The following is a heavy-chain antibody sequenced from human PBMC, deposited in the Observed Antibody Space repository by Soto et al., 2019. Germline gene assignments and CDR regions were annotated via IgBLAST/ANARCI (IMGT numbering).Heavy chain of an antibody. CDR3: AMKRRDAIAYYYYGMDV. CDR2: IFYSGST. J-gene: IGHJ6*02. CDR1: GGSISNYY. V-gene: IGHV4-59*08. Sequence: SETLSLTCTVSGGSISNYYWSWIRQPPGRGLEWIGHIFYSGSTNYNPALKSRVTVSVDTSKSQFSLKLSSVTAADTAVYYCAMKRRDAIAYYYYGMDVWGQGTTVTVSS. D-gene: IGHD2-8*01.